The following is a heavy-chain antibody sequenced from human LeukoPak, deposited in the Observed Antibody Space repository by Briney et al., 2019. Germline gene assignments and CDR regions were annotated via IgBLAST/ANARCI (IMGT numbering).Heavy chain of an antibody. Sequence: GESLKISCKGSGYSFTSYWISWVRQMPGKGLEWMGRIDPSDSYTNYSPSFQGHVTISADKSISTAYLQWSTLKASDTAMYYCARQGHNFFDYWGQGTLVTASS. V-gene: IGHV5-10-1*01. CDR2: IDPSDSYT. CDR3: ARQGHNFFDY. CDR1: GYSFTSYW. J-gene: IGHJ4*02.